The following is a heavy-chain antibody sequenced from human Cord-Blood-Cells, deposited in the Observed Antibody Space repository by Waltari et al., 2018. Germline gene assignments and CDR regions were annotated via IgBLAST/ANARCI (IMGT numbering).Heavy chain of an antibody. Sequence: EVQLVESGGGLVPPGGSLRLSCAASGFTFSSYEMTWVRQAPGKGLEWVSYISSSGSTISYADSVKGRFTISRDNAKNSLYLQMTSLRAEDTAVYYCARDTWYFDLWGRGTLVTVSS. V-gene: IGHV3-48*03. CDR2: ISSSGSTI. J-gene: IGHJ2*01. CDR1: GFTFSSYE. CDR3: ARDTWYFDL.